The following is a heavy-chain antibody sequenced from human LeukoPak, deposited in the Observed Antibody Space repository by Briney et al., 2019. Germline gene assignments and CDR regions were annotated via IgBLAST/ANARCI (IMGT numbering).Heavy chain of an antibody. CDR2: ISSSSTYI. CDR1: GFTFSSYS. J-gene: IGHJ4*02. Sequence: GGSLRLSCAASGFTFSSYSMNWVRQAPGKGLEWVSSISSSSTYIYYADSVKGRFTISRDNAKNSLYLQMNSLRAEDTAVHYCARAESVAGPAFDYWGQGTLVTVSS. CDR3: ARAESVAGPAFDY. D-gene: IGHD6-19*01. V-gene: IGHV3-21*01.